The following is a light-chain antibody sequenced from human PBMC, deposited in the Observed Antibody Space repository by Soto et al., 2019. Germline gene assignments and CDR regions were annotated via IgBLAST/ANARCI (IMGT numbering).Light chain of an antibody. CDR1: TSDVGGYNY. CDR3: SSSASSGTLV. V-gene: IGLV2-14*01. CDR2: EVR. Sequence: QSALTQPASVSGSPGQSITISCTGTTSDVGGYNYVSWHQQHPGKAPKLMIHEVRYRPSGVSNRFSGSKSGNTASLTISGLQAEDEADYYCSSSASSGTLVFGGGTKLTVL. J-gene: IGLJ3*02.